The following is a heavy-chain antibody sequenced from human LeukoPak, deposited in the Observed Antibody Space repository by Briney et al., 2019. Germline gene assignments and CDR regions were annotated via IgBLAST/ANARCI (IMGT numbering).Heavy chain of an antibody. Sequence: SETLSLTCTVSGGSISSYYWSWIRQPAGKGLEWIGRIYTSGSANYNPSLKSRVTVSVDTSKNQFSLKLSSVTAADTAVYYCARDQYCGGDCYSVFDYWGQGTLVTVSS. D-gene: IGHD2-21*02. CDR3: ARDQYCGGDCYSVFDY. CDR1: GGSISSYY. J-gene: IGHJ4*02. CDR2: IYTSGSA. V-gene: IGHV4-4*07.